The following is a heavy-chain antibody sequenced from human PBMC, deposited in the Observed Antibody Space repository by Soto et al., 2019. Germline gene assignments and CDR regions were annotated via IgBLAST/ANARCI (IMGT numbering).Heavy chain of an antibody. V-gene: IGHV1-18*01. D-gene: IGHD2-2*01. Sequence: QVQLVQSGAEVKKPGASVKVSCKASGYTFTSYGISWVRQAPGQGLEWMGWISAYNGNTNYAQKLQGRVTMTTDTSTSRAYMELRSLRSDDTAVYYCARDLAKLEGRLPALLDYWGQGTLVTVPS. CDR2: ISAYNGNT. CDR3: ARDLAKLEGRLPALLDY. CDR1: GYTFTSYG. J-gene: IGHJ4*02.